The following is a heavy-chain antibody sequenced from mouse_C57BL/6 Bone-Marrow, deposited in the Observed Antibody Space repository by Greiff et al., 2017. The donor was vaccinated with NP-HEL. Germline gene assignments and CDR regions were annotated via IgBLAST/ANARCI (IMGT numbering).Heavy chain of an antibody. J-gene: IGHJ4*01. CDR3: ARAFYYAMDY. Sequence: VQGVESGAELVRPGTSVKMSCKASGYTFTNYWIGWAKQRPGHGLEWIGDIYPGGGYTNYNEKFKGKATLTADKSSSTAYMQFSSLTSEDSAIYYCARAFYYAMDYWGQGTSVTVSS. V-gene: IGHV1-63*01. CDR2: IYPGGGYT. CDR1: GYTFTNYW.